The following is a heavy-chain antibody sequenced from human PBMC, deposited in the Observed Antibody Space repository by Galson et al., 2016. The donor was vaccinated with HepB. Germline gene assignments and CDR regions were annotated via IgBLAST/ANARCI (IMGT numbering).Heavy chain of an antibody. V-gene: IGHV4-4*02. CDR1: GGSISSRNW. J-gene: IGHJ3*02. CDR3: ARDHDYSKYRDSFDI. D-gene: IGHD4-11*01. CDR2: IHHSGST. Sequence: SETLSLTCAVSGGSISSRNWWTWVRQAPEKGLEWIGEIHHSGSTNYNPSLKSRVTISVDKSKNQFSLKLISVTAADTAVYYCARDHDYSKYRDSFDIWGQGTTVIVSS.